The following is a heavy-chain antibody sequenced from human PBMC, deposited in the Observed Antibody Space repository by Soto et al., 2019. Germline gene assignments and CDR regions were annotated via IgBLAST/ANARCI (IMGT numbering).Heavy chain of an antibody. Sequence: PGGSLRLSCAASGFTFSSYGMHWVRQAPGKGLEWVAVISYHGSNKYYADSVKGRFTISRDNAKNSLYLQMNSLRGEDTAVYYCARYSSAWGLWGQGTLVTVSS. CDR2: ISYHGSNK. D-gene: IGHD6-19*01. V-gene: IGHV3-30*03. J-gene: IGHJ4*02. CDR3: ARYSSAWGL. CDR1: GFTFSSYG.